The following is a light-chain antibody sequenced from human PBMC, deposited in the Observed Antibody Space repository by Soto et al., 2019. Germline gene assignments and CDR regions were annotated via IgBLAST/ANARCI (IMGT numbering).Light chain of an antibody. CDR3: QQSNSITWT. Sequence: DIQMTQSPSSLSASVGDRVTITCRASQGISTYLNWYQQKPGKAPKVLIYAASSLQSGVPSRFSGSGSETDFTLTISSLQPGDFATYSCQQSNSITWTFGQGTKVEIK. CDR2: AAS. J-gene: IGKJ1*01. V-gene: IGKV1-39*01. CDR1: QGISTY.